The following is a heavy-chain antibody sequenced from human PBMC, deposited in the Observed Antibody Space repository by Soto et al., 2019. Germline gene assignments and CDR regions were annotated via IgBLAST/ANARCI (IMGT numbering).Heavy chain of an antibody. CDR3: TLSYGDSYYYYYGMDV. J-gene: IGHJ6*02. CDR1: GFSFSRYT. CDR2: IHPGDSDT. Sequence: GESLKISCVGSGFSFSRYTVGWVRQVPGKGLEWMGVIHPGDSDTIYSPSFQGQVTISADKSISTAYLQWSSLKASDTAMYYCTLSYGDSYYYYYGMDVWGPGTTVTVSS. D-gene: IGHD4-17*01. V-gene: IGHV5-51*01.